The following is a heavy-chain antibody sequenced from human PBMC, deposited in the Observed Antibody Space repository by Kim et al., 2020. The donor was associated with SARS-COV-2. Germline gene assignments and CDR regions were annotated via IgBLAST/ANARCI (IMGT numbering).Heavy chain of an antibody. CDR1: GFTVSDSN. Sequence: GGSLRLSCAASGFTVSDSNVTWVRQAPGKGLEWVSILFGNGSTFYADSVTGRFTISRDISKNTLYLHMNGLRSEDTAVYYCAKETTVAAGCWGQGTLVTVSS. J-gene: IGHJ4*02. CDR2: LFGNGST. CDR3: AKETTVAAGC. D-gene: IGHD4-4*01. V-gene: IGHV3-66*03.